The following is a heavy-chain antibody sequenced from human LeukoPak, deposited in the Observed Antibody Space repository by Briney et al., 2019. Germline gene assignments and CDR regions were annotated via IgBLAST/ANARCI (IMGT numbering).Heavy chain of an antibody. D-gene: IGHD2-2*01. CDR3: ARGGPDIVVVPAALYYYYMDV. J-gene: IGHJ6*03. CDR2: INHSGST. V-gene: IGHV4-34*01. CDR1: GGSFSGYY. Sequence: PSETLSLTCAVYGGSFSGYYWSWIRQPPGKGLEWIGEINHSGSTNYSPSLKSRVTIPVDTSKNQFSLKLSSVTAADTAVYYCARGGPDIVVVPAALYYYYMDVWGKGTTVTVSS.